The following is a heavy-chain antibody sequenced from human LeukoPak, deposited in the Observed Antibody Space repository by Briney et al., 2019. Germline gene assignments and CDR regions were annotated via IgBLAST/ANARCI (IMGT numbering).Heavy chain of an antibody. CDR1: GGSISSGGYY. CDR2: IYHSGST. Sequence: KPSETLSLTCTVSGGSISSGGYYWSWIRQPPGKGLEWIGYIYHSGSTYYNPSLKSRVTISVDRSKNQFSLKLSSVTAADTAVYYCARKSLVEMATISKRFSPYYFDYWGQGTLVTVSS. V-gene: IGHV4-30-2*01. J-gene: IGHJ4*02. D-gene: IGHD5-24*01. CDR3: ARKSLVEMATISKRFSPYYFDY.